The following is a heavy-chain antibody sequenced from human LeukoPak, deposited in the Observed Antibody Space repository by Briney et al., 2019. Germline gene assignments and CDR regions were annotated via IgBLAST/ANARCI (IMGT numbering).Heavy chain of an antibody. CDR2: IGTAGDT. V-gene: IGHV3-13*01. CDR1: GFSFSSYD. Sequence: GGSLRLSCAASGFSFSSYDMHWVRQATGKGLEWVSAIGTAGDTYYPGSVKGRFTISRENAKNSLYLQMNSRRAGDTAVYYCARGSYCSGGSCCGLPVAGDYWGQGPLVSVSS. D-gene: IGHD2-15*01. J-gene: IGHJ4*02. CDR3: ARGSYCSGGSCCGLPVAGDY.